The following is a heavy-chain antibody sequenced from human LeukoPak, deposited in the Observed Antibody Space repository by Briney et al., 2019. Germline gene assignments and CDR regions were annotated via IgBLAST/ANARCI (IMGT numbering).Heavy chain of an antibody. CDR3: AGTKYYYMDV. CDR1: GGSISSTSYY. J-gene: IGHJ6*03. CDR2: ISYTGST. V-gene: IGHV4-39*01. Sequence: SETLSPTCTVSGGSISSTSYYWGWIRQPPGKGLEWIGSISYTGSTHYTPSLKSRVTISVDTSKKQFSLKLSSVTAADTAVYYCAGTKYYYMDVWGEGTTVTVS.